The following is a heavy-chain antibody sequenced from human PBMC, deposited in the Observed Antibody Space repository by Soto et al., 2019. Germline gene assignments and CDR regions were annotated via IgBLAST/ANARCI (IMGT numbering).Heavy chain of an antibody. V-gene: IGHV3-7*03. CDR1: GFTFSSYW. CDR3: ARAKIAVAGVGYFQH. CDR2: IKQDGSEK. J-gene: IGHJ1*01. D-gene: IGHD6-19*01. Sequence: EVQLVESGGGLVQPGGSLRLSCAASGFTFSSYWMSWVRQAPGKGLEWVANIKQDGSEKYYVDSVKGRFTISRDNAKNSLYLQMNSLRAEDTAVYYCARAKIAVAGVGYFQHWGQGTLVTVSS.